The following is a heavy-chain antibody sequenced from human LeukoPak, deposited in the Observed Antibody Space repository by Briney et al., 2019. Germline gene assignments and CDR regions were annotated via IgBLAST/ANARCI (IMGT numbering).Heavy chain of an antibody. D-gene: IGHD2-2*02. V-gene: IGHV1-69*04. CDR1: GGTFSSYT. Sequence: ASVKVSCKASGGTFSSYTISWVRQAPGQGLGWMGRIIPILGIANYAQKFQGRVTITADKSTSTAYMELSSLRSEDTAVYYCARDCSSTSCYSPDAFDIWGQGSMVTVSS. CDR3: ARDCSSTSCYSPDAFDI. CDR2: IIPILGIA. J-gene: IGHJ3*02.